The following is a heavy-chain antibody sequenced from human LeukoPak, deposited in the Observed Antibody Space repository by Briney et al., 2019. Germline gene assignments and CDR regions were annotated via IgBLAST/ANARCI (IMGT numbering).Heavy chain of an antibody. CDR2: INTNTGNP. CDR1: GYTFINYA. Sequence: ASVKVSCKASGYTFINYAMNWVRQAPGQGLEWMGWINTNTGNPTYAQGFTGRFVFSLDTSVSTVYLQISSLKAEDTAVYYCARDLTPRIAVVGGSDWDAFDIWGQGTMVTVSS. D-gene: IGHD6-19*01. CDR3: ARDLTPRIAVVGGSDWDAFDI. V-gene: IGHV7-4-1*02. J-gene: IGHJ3*02.